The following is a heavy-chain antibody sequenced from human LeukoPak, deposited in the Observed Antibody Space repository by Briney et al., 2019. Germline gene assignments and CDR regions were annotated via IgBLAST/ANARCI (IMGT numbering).Heavy chain of an antibody. Sequence: GGSLRLSCAASGFTFSSYAMSWVRQAPGKGLEWVSAISGSGGSTYYADSVKGRFTISRDNSKNTLYLQMNSLRAEDTAVYYCARVMTTVTTLTQYYFDYWGQGTLVTVSS. CDR2: ISGSGGST. CDR3: ARVMTTVTTLTQYYFDY. D-gene: IGHD4-17*01. CDR1: GFTFSSYA. J-gene: IGHJ4*02. V-gene: IGHV3-23*01.